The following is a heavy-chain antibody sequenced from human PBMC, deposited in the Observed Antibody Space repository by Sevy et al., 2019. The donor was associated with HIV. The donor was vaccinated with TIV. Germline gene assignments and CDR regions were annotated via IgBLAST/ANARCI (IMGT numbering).Heavy chain of an antibody. J-gene: IGHJ4*02. CDR1: GGSFNGYY. CDR2: INHSGST. D-gene: IGHD3-22*01. Sequence: SETLSLTCAVYGGSFNGYYWNWIRQPPGKGLEWIGEINHSGSTNYNPSLKSRVTISVDTSKNQFSLKLSSVTAADTAVYYCARGRGNYYDSSGYYDYWGQGTLVTVSS. CDR3: ARGRGNYYDSSGYYDY. V-gene: IGHV4-34*01.